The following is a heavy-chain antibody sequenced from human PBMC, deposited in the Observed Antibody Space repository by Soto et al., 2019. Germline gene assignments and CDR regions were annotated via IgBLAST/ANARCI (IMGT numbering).Heavy chain of an antibody. J-gene: IGHJ4*02. V-gene: IGHV4-61*08. D-gene: IGHD6-19*01. Sequence: SETLSLTCTVSGGSISSGGYYWSWIRQPPGKGLEWIGYIYYSGSTNYNPSLKSRVTISVDTSKIQFSLKLNSVTAVDTAVYYCASYSSGWYDVSYWGQGTLVTVSS. CDR3: ASYSSGWYDVSY. CDR1: GGSISSGGYY. CDR2: IYYSGST.